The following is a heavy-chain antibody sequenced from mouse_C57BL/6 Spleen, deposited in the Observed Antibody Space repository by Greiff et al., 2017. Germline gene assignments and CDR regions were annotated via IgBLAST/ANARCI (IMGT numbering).Heavy chain of an antibody. Sequence: EVMLVESGGGLVKPGGSLKLSCAASGFTFSSYAMSWVRQTPEKRLEWVATISDGGSYTYYPDNVQGRFTISRDTAKNNLYLQMSHLKSEDTAMYYCARGNSYYLDYWGQGTTLTVSS. CDR1: GFTFSSYA. CDR2: ISDGGSYT. V-gene: IGHV5-4*03. J-gene: IGHJ2*01. CDR3: ARGNSYYLDY.